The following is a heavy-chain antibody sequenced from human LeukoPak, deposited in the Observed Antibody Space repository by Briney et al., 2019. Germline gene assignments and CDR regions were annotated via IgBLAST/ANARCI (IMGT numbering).Heavy chain of an antibody. D-gene: IGHD1-20*01. V-gene: IGHV4-39*01. CDR1: GGSLSSSFY. CDR2: LFYGRSS. Sequence: SETLSLTCTVSGGSLSSSFYWTWIRPSPGKGLEWIGSLFYGRSSYYNPSLQSRITISVDTSKNQFSLTVTSVTAADTGFYYCARHSLTGTDYWGQGTLVTVSS. J-gene: IGHJ4*02. CDR3: ARHSLTGTDY.